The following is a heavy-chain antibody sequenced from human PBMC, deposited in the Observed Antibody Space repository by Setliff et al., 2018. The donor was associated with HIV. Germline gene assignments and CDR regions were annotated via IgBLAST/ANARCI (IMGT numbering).Heavy chain of an antibody. J-gene: IGHJ4*01. CDR2: INSDGTEK. Sequence: GGSLRLSCIASAFSFNNYYMTWVRQAPGKGLEWVANINSDGTEKNYADSVRGRFTISRDNSKNSVYLQMNGLRDEDTAVYYCASFYGDYGYWGHGTQVTVSS. V-gene: IGHV3-7*03. CDR3: ASFYGDYGY. D-gene: IGHD3-10*01. CDR1: AFSFNNYY.